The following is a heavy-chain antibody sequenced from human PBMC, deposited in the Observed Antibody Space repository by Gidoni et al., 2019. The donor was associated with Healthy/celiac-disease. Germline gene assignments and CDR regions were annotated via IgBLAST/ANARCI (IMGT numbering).Heavy chain of an antibody. CDR3: ARGGYSSLLNYYYYYYMDV. V-gene: IGHV4-34*01. CDR2: INNSGST. D-gene: IGHD6-13*01. Sequence: QVQLHQWGAGLLKPSETLSLTCAVYGGSFSGYYWSWIRQPPGKGLDGIGEINNSGSTKYKPYLKRRVTIAVDTYKNQFSLKLSSVTAADTAVYYCARGGYSSLLNYYYYYYMDVWGKGTTVTVSS. J-gene: IGHJ6*03. CDR1: GGSFSGYY.